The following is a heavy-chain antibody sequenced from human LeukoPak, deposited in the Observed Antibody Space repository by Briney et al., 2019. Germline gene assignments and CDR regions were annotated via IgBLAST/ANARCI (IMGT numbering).Heavy chain of an antibody. CDR2: ISYDGSNK. CDR3: AKRLGC. V-gene: IGHV3-30-3*02. Sequence: GRSLRLSCAASGFTFSSYAMHWVRQAPGKGLEWVAVISYDGSNKYYADSVKGRFTISRDNSKNTLYLQMNSLRAEDTAVYYCAKRLGCWGQGTLVTVSS. D-gene: IGHD3-10*01. CDR1: GFTFSSYA. J-gene: IGHJ4*02.